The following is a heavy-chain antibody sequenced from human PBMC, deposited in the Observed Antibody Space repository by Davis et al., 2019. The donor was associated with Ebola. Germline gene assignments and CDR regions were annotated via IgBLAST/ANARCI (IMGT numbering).Heavy chain of an antibody. CDR3: ARAGRDNWNYGY. D-gene: IGHD1-7*01. CDR1: GGTFSSYA. J-gene: IGHJ4*02. Sequence: AASVKVSCKASGGTFSSYAISWVRQAPGQGLEWMGGIIPIFGTANYAQKFQGRVTITADKSTSTAYMELSSLRSEDTAVYYCARAGRDNWNYGYWGQGTLVTVSS. V-gene: IGHV1-69*06. CDR2: IIPIFGTA.